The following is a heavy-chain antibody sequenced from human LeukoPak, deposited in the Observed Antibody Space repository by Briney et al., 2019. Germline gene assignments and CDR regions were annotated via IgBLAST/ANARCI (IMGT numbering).Heavy chain of an antibody. V-gene: IGHV1-18*01. CDR3: AARYCSSTSCYTFDY. CDR1: GYTFTSYG. CDR2: ISAYNGNT. Sequence: GASVTVSCKASGYTFTSYGSSWVRQAPGQGLEWMGWISAYNGNTNYAQKLQGRVTMTTDTSTSTAYMELRSLRSEDTAVYYCAARYCSSTSCYTFDYWGQGTLVTVSS. D-gene: IGHD2-2*02. J-gene: IGHJ4*02.